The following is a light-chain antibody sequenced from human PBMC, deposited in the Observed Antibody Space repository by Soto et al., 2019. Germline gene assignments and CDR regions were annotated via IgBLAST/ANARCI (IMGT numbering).Light chain of an antibody. J-gene: IGKJ4*01. V-gene: IGKV1-9*01. CDR2: AAS. Sequence: IQLTRSPSSLSASVGDRGSITCLASQGIGSYLAWYQQKPGEAPKLLIFAASTLQSGVPSRFSGSGSGTDFTLTISSLQAEDFATYYCQQLSTYPSTFGGGTKVDIK. CDR3: QQLSTYPST. CDR1: QGIGSY.